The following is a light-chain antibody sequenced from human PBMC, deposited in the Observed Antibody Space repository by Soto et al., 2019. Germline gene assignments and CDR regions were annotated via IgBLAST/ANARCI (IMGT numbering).Light chain of an antibody. V-gene: IGLV1-44*01. CDR3: AAWDDSLKGLV. CDR1: SSNIGSNT. CDR2: SNN. Sequence: QSVLTQPPSASGTPGQRVTISCSGGSSNIGSNTVNWYQQLPGTAPKVLIYSNNQRPSGVPDRFSGSKSGTSASLAISGLQSEDEADYFCAAWDDSLKGLVFGGGTKVTVL. J-gene: IGLJ2*01.